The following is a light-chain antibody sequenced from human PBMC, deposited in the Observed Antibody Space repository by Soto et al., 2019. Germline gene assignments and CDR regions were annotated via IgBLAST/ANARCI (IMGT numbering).Light chain of an antibody. J-gene: IGKJ1*01. CDR1: QGIRNQ. CDR3: LQNDFYPRT. CDR2: AAS. Sequence: DIQMIQSPSSXSASVGDRVTITCRASQGIRNQLAWYQQKPGKAPKRLIYAASTLQRGVPSRFSGSGSGTEFTLTISSLQPEDFATYYCLQNDFYPRTFGQGTKVDIK. V-gene: IGKV1-17*01.